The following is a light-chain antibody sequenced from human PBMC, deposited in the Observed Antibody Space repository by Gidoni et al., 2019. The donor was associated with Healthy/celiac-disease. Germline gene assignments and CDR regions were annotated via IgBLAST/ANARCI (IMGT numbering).Light chain of an antibody. J-gene: IGKJ3*01. CDR1: QSISRY. CDR2: AAS. CDR3: QQSYSTPFT. Sequence: DIQMTQSPSSLSASVGDRVTITCRASQSISRYLNWYQQKPGKAPKLLIYAASSLQSGVPSRFSGSGSGTDFTLTTSSLQPEDFATYYCQQSYSTPFTFXPXTKVDIK. V-gene: IGKV1-39*01.